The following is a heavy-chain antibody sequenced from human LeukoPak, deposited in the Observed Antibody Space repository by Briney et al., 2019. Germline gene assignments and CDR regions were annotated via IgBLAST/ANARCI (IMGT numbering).Heavy chain of an antibody. CDR3: AKQIQHTASDFDY. CDR2: ISGSGGST. CDR1: GYTFTRDD. J-gene: IGHJ4*02. Sequence: ASVKVSCKTSGYTFTRDDINWVRQATGQGLEWVSAISGSGGSTYYADSVKGRFTISRDNSKNTLYLQMNSLRAEDTAVYYCAKQIQHTASDFDYWGQGTLVTVSS. V-gene: IGHV3-23*01. D-gene: IGHD5-18*01.